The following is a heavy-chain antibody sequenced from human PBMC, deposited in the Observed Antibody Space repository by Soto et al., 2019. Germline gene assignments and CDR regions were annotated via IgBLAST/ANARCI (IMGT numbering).Heavy chain of an antibody. CDR2: VYYSGTT. V-gene: IGHV4-30-4*01. D-gene: IGHD3-22*01. CDR1: GGSIRNGDYY. J-gene: IGHJ5*02. Sequence: NPSETLSLTCTVSGGSIRNGDYYWGWIRQPPGKGLEWIGYVYYSGTTYSHPSLNSRVSISVDTSENQFSLRLTSVTAADTAVYYCARDREYYYDSSGYNWFDPWGQGTLVTVSS. CDR3: ARDREYYYDSSGYNWFDP.